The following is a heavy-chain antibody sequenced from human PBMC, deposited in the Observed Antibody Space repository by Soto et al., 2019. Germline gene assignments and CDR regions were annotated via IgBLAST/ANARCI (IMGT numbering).Heavy chain of an antibody. CDR3: TTSDIVLMVYALGDY. V-gene: IGHV3-15*01. J-gene: IGHJ4*02. CDR1: GFTFSNAW. CDR2: IKSKTDGGTT. D-gene: IGHD2-8*01. Sequence: GGSLRLSCAASGFTFSNAWMSWVRQAPGKGLEWVGRIKSKTDGGTTDYATPVKGRFTISRDDSKNTLYLQMNSLKTEDTAVYYCTTSDIVLMVYALGDYWGQGTLVTVSS.